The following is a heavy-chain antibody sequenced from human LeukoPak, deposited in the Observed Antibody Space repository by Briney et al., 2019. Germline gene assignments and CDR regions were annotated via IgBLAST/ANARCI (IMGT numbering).Heavy chain of an antibody. CDR1: GFTFSTYA. V-gene: IGHV3-23*01. Sequence: PGGSLRLSCAASGFTFSTYAMNWVRQAPGKGLEWVSAISPSGGSTYYADSVKGRFTISRDNSKTTLHLQINSLRAEDTAIYYCAKFSSSGAYYDYFDSWGQGTLVTVSS. CDR2: ISPSGGST. J-gene: IGHJ4*02. CDR3: AKFSSSGAYYDYFDS. D-gene: IGHD3-22*01.